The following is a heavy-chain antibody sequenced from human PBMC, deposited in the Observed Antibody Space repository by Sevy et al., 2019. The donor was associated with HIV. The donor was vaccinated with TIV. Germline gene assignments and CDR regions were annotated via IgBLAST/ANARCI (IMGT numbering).Heavy chain of an antibody. V-gene: IGHV3-23*01. CDR1: GFTFSSYA. CDR2: ISGSGGST. J-gene: IGHJ5*02. CDR3: AKDPIAVRFNWFDP. D-gene: IGHD6-6*01. Sequence: GGSLRLSCAASGFTFSSYAMSWVRQAPGKGLEWVSAISGSGGSTYYADSVKGRFTISRDNSKNRLYLQMNSLRAEDTAVYYCAKDPIAVRFNWFDPWGQGTLVTVSS.